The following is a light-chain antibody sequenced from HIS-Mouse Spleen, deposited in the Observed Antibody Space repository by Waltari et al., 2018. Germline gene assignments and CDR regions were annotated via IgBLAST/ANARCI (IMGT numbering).Light chain of an antibody. CDR2: EAN. V-gene: IGLV6-57*04. CDR3: QSYDSSNQRV. J-gene: IGLJ3*02. Sequence: NFMLTQPHSVSESPGKTVTISCTRSSGSIASNYAQWYQQRPGSAPTTVVYEANQRPPGVPDRFSGSIDSSSNSASLTISGLKTEDEADYYCQSYDSSNQRVFGGGTKLTVL. CDR1: SGSIASNY.